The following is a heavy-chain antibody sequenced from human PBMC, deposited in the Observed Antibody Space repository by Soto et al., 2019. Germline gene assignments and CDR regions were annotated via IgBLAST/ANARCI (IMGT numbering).Heavy chain of an antibody. J-gene: IGHJ3*01. CDR1: GFTFRIYA. V-gene: IGHV3-23*01. CDR3: ARPYGGKIGDALDR. D-gene: IGHD3-16*01. CDR2: ISDSADSA. Sequence: EVQLLESGGGLVQPGGSLRLSCAASGFTFRIYAMSWVRQVPGKGLEWVSTISDSADSAYYADSVKGRFTISLDNSKNTLYLQMTSLGAEDTAVYYCARPYGGKIGDALDRWGQWTPFTVSS.